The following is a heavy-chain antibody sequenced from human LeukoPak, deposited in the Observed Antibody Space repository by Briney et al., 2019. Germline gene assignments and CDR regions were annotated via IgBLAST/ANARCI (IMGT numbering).Heavy chain of an antibody. J-gene: IGHJ1*01. CDR3: AKDMGAPAYCGSDCYSRYFQH. Sequence: ASVKVSCKASGYTFTDFQIHWVRQAPGQGLEWMGWINPKNGGTNYAQNFQGRVTMTRDTSISTAYMELSSLRSDDTAVYYCAKDMGAPAYCGSDCYSRYFQHWGQGTLVTVSS. V-gene: IGHV1-2*02. D-gene: IGHD2-21*02. CDR2: INPKNGGT. CDR1: GYTFTDFQ.